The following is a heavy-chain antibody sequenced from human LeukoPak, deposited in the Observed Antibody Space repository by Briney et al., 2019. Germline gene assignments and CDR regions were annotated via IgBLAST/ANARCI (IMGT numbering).Heavy chain of an antibody. J-gene: IGHJ4*02. CDR2: ISYDGSNK. Sequence: PGGSLRLSCAASGFTLSGCGMQWVRQAPGKGLEWVAVISYDGSNKYYADSVKGRFTISRDNSKNTLYLRMNSLRAEDTAVYYYGIDVMLGRVMYFDYWGQGTLVTVSS. D-gene: IGHD3-16*01. CDR1: GFTLSGCG. V-gene: IGHV3-30*03. CDR3: GIDVMLGRVMYFDY.